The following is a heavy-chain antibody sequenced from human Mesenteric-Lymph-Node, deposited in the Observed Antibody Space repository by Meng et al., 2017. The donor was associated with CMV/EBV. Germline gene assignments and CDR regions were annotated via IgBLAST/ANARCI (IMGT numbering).Heavy chain of an antibody. CDR2: IRYDGSNK. Sequence: GESLKISCAASGFTFSSYGMHWVRQAPGKGLEWVAFIRYDGSNKYYADSVKGRFTISRDNSKNTLYLQMNSLRAEDTAVYYCARARMVQYYYGLDVWGQGTTVTVSS. CDR3: ARARMVQYYYGLDV. V-gene: IGHV3-30*02. D-gene: IGHD1-14*01. CDR1: GFTFSSYG. J-gene: IGHJ6*02.